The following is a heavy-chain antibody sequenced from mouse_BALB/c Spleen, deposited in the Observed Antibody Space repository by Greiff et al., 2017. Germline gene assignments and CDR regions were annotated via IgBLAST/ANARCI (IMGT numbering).Heavy chain of an antibody. CDR3: GRMDY. Sequence: EVQRVESGGGLVQPKGSLKLSCAASGFTFTTYAMNWVRQAPGKGLEWFARRRSTSNNYATYYAASVKDRFTISRDDSQSMLYLQMNNLKTEDTAKYYGGRMDYWGQGTTVTVSS. V-gene: IGHV10-1*02. CDR2: RRSTSNNYAT. CDR1: GFTFTTYA. J-gene: IGHJ4*01.